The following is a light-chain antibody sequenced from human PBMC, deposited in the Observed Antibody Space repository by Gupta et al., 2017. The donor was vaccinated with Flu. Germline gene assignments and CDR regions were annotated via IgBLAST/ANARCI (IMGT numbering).Light chain of an antibody. J-gene: IGLJ1*01. V-gene: IGLV3-21*02. CDR2: ENT. Sequence: GTNIGLKSVHWYQQKPGQAPVVVVYENTDRPSGIPERFSGSSSGNTATLTISRVEAGDEADYWCQVWYGDSDHTYVFGPGTKVTVL. CDR3: QVWYGDSDHTYV. CDR1: NIGLKS.